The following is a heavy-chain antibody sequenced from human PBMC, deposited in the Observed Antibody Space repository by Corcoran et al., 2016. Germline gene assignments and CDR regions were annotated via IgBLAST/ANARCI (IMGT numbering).Heavy chain of an antibody. V-gene: IGHV4-34*01. CDR2: INHSGST. J-gene: IGHJ4*02. CDR3: ARWATVTRRFDY. Sequence: QVQLQQWGAGLLKPSETLSLTCAVYGGSFSGYYWSWIRQPPGKGLEWIGEINHSGSTNYNPSLKSRVTISVDTSKNQFSLKLSSVTAADTAVYYCARWATVTRRFDYWGQGTLVTVSS. D-gene: IGHD4-17*01. CDR1: GGSFSGYY.